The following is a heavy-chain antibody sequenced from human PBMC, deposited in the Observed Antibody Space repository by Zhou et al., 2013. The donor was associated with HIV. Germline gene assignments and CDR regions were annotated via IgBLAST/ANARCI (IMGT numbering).Heavy chain of an antibody. D-gene: IGHD4-17*01. V-gene: IGHV1-46*01. Sequence: QGQLVQSGAEVKKPGASVKISCKTSGYTFTDYYVHWVRQAPGQGLEWVGIINPSRGSTSNSQKFQGRVTMTRDTSTRTLYMEVSSLRSEDTAVYFCARGSETTMHVRAPRDFDYWGQGTLVTVS. CDR3: ARGSETTMHVRAPRDFDY. J-gene: IGHJ4*02. CDR1: GYTFTDYY. CDR2: INPSRGST.